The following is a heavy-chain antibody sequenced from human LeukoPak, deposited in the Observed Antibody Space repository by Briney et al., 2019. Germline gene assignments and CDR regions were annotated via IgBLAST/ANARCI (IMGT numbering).Heavy chain of an antibody. D-gene: IGHD3-16*01. V-gene: IGHV1-69*13. Sequence: SVKVSCKASGGTFSSYAISWVRQAPGQGLEYLGGIIPNFGAPNYVQKFQGRVTITADESTSTAYLELSSLGFEDSAIYYCASRKGGGYSDSLDYWGQGTLVTVSS. CDR3: ASRKGGGYSDSLDY. J-gene: IGHJ4*02. CDR2: IIPNFGAP. CDR1: GGTFSSYA.